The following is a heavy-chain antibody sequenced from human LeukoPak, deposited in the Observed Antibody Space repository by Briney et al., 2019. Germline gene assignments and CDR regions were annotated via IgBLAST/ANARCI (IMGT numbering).Heavy chain of an antibody. CDR3: ARSHDYGDYGFDY. J-gene: IGHJ4*02. CDR1: GGSVSSGSYY. D-gene: IGHD4-17*01. V-gene: IGHV4-31*03. Sequence: SETLSLTCTVSGGSVSSGSYYWNWIRQPPGKGLEWIGYIYYSGSTYYNPSLKSRVTISVDTSKNQFSLKLSSVTAADTAVYYCARSHDYGDYGFDYWGQGTLVTVSS. CDR2: IYYSGST.